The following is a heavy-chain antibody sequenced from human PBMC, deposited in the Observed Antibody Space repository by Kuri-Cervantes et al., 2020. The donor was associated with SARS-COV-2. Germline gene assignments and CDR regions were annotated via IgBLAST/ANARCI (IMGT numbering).Heavy chain of an antibody. V-gene: IGHV3-30*03. Sequence: GGSPRLSCAASGFTFSSYSMNWVRQAPGKGLEWVAVISYDGSNKYYADSVKGRFTISRDNSKNTLYLQMNSLRAEDTAVYYCAREETYAFDIWGQGTMVTVSS. CDR1: GFTFSSYS. CDR3: AREETYAFDI. CDR2: ISYDGSNK. J-gene: IGHJ3*02.